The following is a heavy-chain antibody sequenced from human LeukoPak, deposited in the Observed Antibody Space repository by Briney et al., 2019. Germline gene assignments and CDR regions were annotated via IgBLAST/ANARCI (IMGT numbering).Heavy chain of an antibody. V-gene: IGHV3-43D*03. Sequence: GGSLRLSCAASGFTFDDYAMHWVRQAPGKGLEWVSLISWDGGSTYCADSVKGRFTISRDNSKNSLYLQMNSLRAEDTALYYCAKGPGRYNYYDSSGLGLGFDYWGQGTLVTVSS. J-gene: IGHJ4*02. CDR2: ISWDGGST. CDR3: AKGPGRYNYYDSSGLGLGFDY. CDR1: GFTFDDYA. D-gene: IGHD3-22*01.